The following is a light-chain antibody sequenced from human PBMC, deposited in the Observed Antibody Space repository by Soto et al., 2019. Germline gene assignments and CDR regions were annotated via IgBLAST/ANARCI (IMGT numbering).Light chain of an antibody. CDR2: GAS. J-gene: IGKJ1*01. CDR3: QQYDYWPPWT. V-gene: IGKV3-15*01. CDR1: QSVSSN. Sequence: EIVMTQSPATLSVSPGERATLSCRANQSVSSNLAWYQQKPGQAPRLLLYGASTRATGIPARFSGSGSGTEFTLTISSLQSEDFAVYYCQQYDYWPPWTFGQGTKVEIK.